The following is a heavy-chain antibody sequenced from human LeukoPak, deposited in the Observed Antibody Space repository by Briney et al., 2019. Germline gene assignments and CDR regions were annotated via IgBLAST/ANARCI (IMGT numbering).Heavy chain of an antibody. J-gene: IGHJ4*02. CDR2: IIPIFGTA. D-gene: IGHD3-10*01. CDR1: GGTFSSYG. CDR3: AREPYGSGTLIDDH. V-gene: IGHV1-69*06. Sequence: ASVKVCCKASGGTFSSYGISRVGQAPGQGLEWMGGIIPIFGTANYAQKFQGRVTITADKSTSTAYMELSSLRSEDTAVYYCAREPYGSGTLIDDHWGQGTLVTVSS.